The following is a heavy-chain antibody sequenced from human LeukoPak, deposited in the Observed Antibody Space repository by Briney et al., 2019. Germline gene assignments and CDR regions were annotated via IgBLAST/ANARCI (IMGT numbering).Heavy chain of an antibody. CDR3: ARACSGGSCWKAFDI. D-gene: IGHD2-15*01. Sequence: SETLSLTCTVSSTSIRNYYWSWIRQPPGKGLEWIGYIYYSESANYNPSLKSRVTISVDTSKNQFSLKLNSVTAADTAVYYCARACSGGSCWKAFDIWGQGTMVTVSS. V-gene: IGHV4-59*01. J-gene: IGHJ3*02. CDR1: STSIRNYY. CDR2: IYYSESA.